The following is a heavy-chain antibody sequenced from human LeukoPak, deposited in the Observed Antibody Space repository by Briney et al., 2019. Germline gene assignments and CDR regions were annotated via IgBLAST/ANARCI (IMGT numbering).Heavy chain of an antibody. CDR3: AGYSSGWYSLFY. J-gene: IGHJ4*02. Sequence: GGSLRLSCPAPGFTLSSYKINWVRKAPGKGLEWVSYISSTGSTIYNAVSVKGRFTISRDNAKSSLYLQMDTLRAEDTAVYYCAGYSSGWYSLFYWGRGALVTVSS. V-gene: IGHV3-48*03. CDR1: GFTLSSYK. D-gene: IGHD6-19*01. CDR2: ISSTGSTI.